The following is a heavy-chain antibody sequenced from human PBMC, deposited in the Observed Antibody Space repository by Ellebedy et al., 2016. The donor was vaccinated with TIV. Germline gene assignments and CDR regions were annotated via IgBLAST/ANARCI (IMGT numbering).Heavy chain of an antibody. J-gene: IGHJ4*02. CDR1: GGSISSYY. CDR2: IYYSGST. Sequence: MPSETLSLTCTVSGGSISSYYWSWIRQPPGKGLEWIGFIYYSGSTNYNPSLKSRVTISVDTSKNQLSLELSSVTAADTAVYYCARGGASSKYFDYWGQGTLVTVSS. CDR3: ARGGASSKYFDY. V-gene: IGHV4-59*01.